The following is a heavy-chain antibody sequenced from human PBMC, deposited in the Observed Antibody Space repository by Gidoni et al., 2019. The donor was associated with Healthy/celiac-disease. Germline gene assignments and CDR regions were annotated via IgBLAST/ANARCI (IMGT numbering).Heavy chain of an antibody. CDR2: ISSSGSTI. CDR3: ALAAAGTYYYYYGMDV. D-gene: IGHD6-13*01. J-gene: IGHJ6*02. Sequence: EVQLVESGGGLVQPGGSLRLSCAASGFTFSSYEMNWVRQAPGKGLEWFSDISSSGSTIYYADSVKGRFTISRDNAKNSLYLQMNSLRAEDTAVYYCALAAAGTYYYYYGMDVWGQGTTVTVSS. V-gene: IGHV3-48*03. CDR1: GFTFSSYE.